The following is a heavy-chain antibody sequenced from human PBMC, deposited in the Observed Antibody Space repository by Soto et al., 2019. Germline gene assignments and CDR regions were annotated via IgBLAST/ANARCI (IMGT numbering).Heavy chain of an antibody. CDR3: AKNCCGSCYREFDY. V-gene: IGHV3-23*01. Sequence: GGALRLSCAASGFTFGSYAMSWVRQAPGKGLEWVSVISGSGSSTFYADSVKARFTISRDTSNNTLYLQMDSLRAEDTAVYYCAKNCCGSCYREFDYWGQGTLVTVSS. J-gene: IGHJ4*02. D-gene: IGHD2-15*01. CDR1: GFTFGSYA. CDR2: ISGSGSST.